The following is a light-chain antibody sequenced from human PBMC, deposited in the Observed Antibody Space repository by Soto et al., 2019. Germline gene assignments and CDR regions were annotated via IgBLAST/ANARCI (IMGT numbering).Light chain of an antibody. CDR2: GAS. CDR3: QQYGSSPRT. J-gene: IGKJ1*01. CDR1: QTVRNNY. Sequence: EVVLTQSPGTLSLSPGERATLFCRASQTVRNNYLAWYQHKPGQAPRLLIYGASSRAAGIPDRFSGSGSGTDFTLTISRLEPEDFAVYYCQQYGSSPRTFGQGTKVDI. V-gene: IGKV3-20*01.